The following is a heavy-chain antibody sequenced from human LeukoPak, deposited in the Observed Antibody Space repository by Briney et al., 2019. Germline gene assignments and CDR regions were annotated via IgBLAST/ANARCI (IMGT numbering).Heavy chain of an antibody. D-gene: IGHD3-3*01. Sequence: ASVKVSCKASGYTFTSYGISWVRQAPGQGLEWMGWISAYNGNTNYAQKLQGRVTMTRDTSISTAYMELSRLRSDDTAVYYCARSHKSGNDAFDIWGQGTMVTVSS. CDR1: GYTFTSYG. V-gene: IGHV1-18*01. CDR3: ARSHKSGNDAFDI. J-gene: IGHJ3*02. CDR2: ISAYNGNT.